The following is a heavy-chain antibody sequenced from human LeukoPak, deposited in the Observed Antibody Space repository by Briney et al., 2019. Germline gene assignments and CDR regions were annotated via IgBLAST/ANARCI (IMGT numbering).Heavy chain of an antibody. D-gene: IGHD3-3*01. V-gene: IGHV3-20*01. CDR3: ARALYYDFWSGSPDDPFDI. J-gene: IGHJ3*02. CDR1: GFTFDDYG. CDR2: INWNGGST. Sequence: GGSLRLSCAASGFTFDDYGMSWVRQAPGKGLEWVSGINWNGGSTGYADSVRGRFTISRDNAKNSLYLQMNSLRAEDTALYHCARALYYDFWSGSPDDPFDIWGQGTMVTVSS.